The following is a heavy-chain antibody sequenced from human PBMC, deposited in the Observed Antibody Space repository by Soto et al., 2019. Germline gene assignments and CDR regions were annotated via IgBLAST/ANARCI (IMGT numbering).Heavy chain of an antibody. Sequence: QVQLVQSGAEVKKPGSSVKVSCKASGGTFSSYAISWVRQAPGQGLEWMGGIIPIFGTANYAQKFQGRVTITADEATSKAYMERSSLRSEDTAVYYCARDVPYGSGSYGWFDPWGQGTLVTVSS. D-gene: IGHD3-10*01. V-gene: IGHV1-69*12. CDR1: GGTFSSYA. CDR3: ARDVPYGSGSYGWFDP. CDR2: IIPIFGTA. J-gene: IGHJ5*02.